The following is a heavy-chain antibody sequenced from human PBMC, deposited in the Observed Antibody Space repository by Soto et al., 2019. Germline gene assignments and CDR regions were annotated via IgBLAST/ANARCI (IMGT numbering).Heavy chain of an antibody. CDR2: IYYSGST. V-gene: IGHV4-59*08. D-gene: IGHD6-13*01. J-gene: IGHJ4*02. CDR1: GGSISSYY. Sequence: QVQLQESGPGLVKPSETLSLTCTVSGGSISSYYWSWIRQPPGKGLEWIGYIYYSGSTNYNPSLKSRATISVDTSKNQFSRKQSSVTAADTAVYYCARSRIAAAGPDFDYGGQGTLVTVSS. CDR3: ARSRIAAAGPDFDY.